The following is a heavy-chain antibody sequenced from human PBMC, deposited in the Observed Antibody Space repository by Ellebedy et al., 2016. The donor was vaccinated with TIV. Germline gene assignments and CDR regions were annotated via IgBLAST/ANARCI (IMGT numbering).Heavy chain of an antibody. V-gene: IGHV3-30*06. CDR3: ARDGRYFDWLLSWVGGGYGMDV. CDR1: GFTFSSYG. J-gene: IGHJ6*02. D-gene: IGHD3-9*01. Sequence: LSLTCAASGFTFSSYGMHWVRRAPGKGLEWVAVISYDGSNKYYADSVKGRFTISRDNSKNTLYLQMNSRRAEDTAVYYCARDGRYFDWLLSWVGGGYGMDVWGQGTTVTVSS. CDR2: ISYDGSNK.